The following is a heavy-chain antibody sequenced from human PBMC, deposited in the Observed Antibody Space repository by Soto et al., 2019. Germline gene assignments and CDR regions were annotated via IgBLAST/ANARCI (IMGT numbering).Heavy chain of an antibody. V-gene: IGHV3-23*01. CDR2: ISGSGGSI. D-gene: IGHD1-1*01. J-gene: IGHJ6*02. Sequence: EVQLLESGGGLVQPGGSLRLSCAASGFTFSTYAMNWVRQAPGNGLEWVSAISGSGGSIHYADSVKGRFTISRDNSKNTLYRQMNRLSDEDTAVYHCVKGYWKGDVWGQGTTVTVS. CDR1: GFTFSTYA. CDR3: VKGYWKGDV.